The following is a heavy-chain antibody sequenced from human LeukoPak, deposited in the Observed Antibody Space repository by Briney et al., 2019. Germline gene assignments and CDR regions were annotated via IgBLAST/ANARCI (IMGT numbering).Heavy chain of an antibody. CDR1: GFTFSDYY. J-gene: IGHJ4*02. D-gene: IGHD3-22*01. Sequence: GGSLRLSCAASGFTFSDYYMSWIRQAPGKGLEWVSYISSTSSCTNYADSVKGRFTISRDNSKNTLYLQMGSLRAEDMAVYYCARSIVVASTEGLDYWGQGTLVTVSS. CDR2: ISSTSSCT. V-gene: IGHV3-11*06. CDR3: ARSIVVASTEGLDY.